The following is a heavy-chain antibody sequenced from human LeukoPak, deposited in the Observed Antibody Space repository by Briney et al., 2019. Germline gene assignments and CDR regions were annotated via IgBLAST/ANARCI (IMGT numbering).Heavy chain of an antibody. J-gene: IGHJ4*02. CDR3: ARSGKWEPYDY. D-gene: IGHD1-26*01. CDR1: GFTFSNYW. V-gene: IGHV3-7*01. Sequence: HLGGSLRLSCAASGFTFSNYWMTWVRQAPGKGLEWVANIKQDGSEKYYVDSVKGRFTISRDNAKNSLFLQMNSLRAEDTAVYYCARSGKWEPYDYWGQGTLVTVSS. CDR2: IKQDGSEK.